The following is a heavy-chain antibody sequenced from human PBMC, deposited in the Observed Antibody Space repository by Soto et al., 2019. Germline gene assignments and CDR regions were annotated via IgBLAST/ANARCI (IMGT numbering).Heavy chain of an antibody. CDR3: ARQAGPTGD. V-gene: IGHV4-39*01. CDR1: GDSISSTSYF. CDR2: VYFVGNS. Sequence: PSETMSLTCTVPGDSISSTSYFWGWIRQPPGKGLEWIGSVYFVGNSYYNPTLKSRVSMSGDASKNQFSLSLSSVTAADTAVFYCARQAGPTGDRGQGTLVTVSS. J-gene: IGHJ4*02.